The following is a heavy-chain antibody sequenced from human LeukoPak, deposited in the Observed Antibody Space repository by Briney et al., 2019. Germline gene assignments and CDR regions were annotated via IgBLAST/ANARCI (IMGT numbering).Heavy chain of an antibody. CDR3: AKTSATSPYYYYYYMDV. J-gene: IGHJ6*03. CDR1: GFTFSSYG. CDR2: ISGSGGST. Sequence: GGSLRLSCAASGFTFSSYGMSWVRQAPGKGLEWVSAISGSGGSTYYADSVKGRFTISRDNSKNTLYLQMNSLRAEDTAVYYCAKTSATSPYYYYYYMDVWGKGTTVTISS. V-gene: IGHV3-23*01.